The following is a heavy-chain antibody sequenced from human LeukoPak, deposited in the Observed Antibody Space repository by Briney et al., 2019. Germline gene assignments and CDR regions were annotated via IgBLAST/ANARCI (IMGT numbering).Heavy chain of an antibody. J-gene: IGHJ3*01. D-gene: IGHD2-21*01. CDR1: GFAFITSA. CDR3: AKARPELLLNALDV. Sequence: GGSLRLSCAAFGFAFITSAMTWVRQAPGKGLEWVSTISGSGGSTYYADYLNGRFTISRDNSKNTLFLHMIRLRAEDTAVYYCAKARPELLLNALDVWGQGTVVSVSS. V-gene: IGHV3-23*01. CDR2: ISGSGGST.